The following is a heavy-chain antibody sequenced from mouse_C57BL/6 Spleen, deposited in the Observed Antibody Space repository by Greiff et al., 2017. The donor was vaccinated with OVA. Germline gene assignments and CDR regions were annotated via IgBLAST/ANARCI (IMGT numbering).Heavy chain of an antibody. CDR3: ARDNGNYTCDY. CDR2: IHPNSGSP. J-gene: IGHJ2*01. CDR1: GSTFPSYW. Sequence: QVQLQQPGAELVQPGASVTLSCKASGSTFPSYWLHWVKQRPGQGLEWIGLIHPNSGSPNYNEKFKSKATLTVDKSSSTAYMQLSSLTSEDSAVYYCARDNGNYTCDYWGQGTTLTVSS. V-gene: IGHV1-64*01. D-gene: IGHD2-1*01.